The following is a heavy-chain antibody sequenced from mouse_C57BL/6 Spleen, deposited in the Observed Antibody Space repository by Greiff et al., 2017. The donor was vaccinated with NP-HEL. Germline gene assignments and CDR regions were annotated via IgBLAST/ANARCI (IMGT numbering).Heavy chain of an antibody. J-gene: IGHJ2*01. V-gene: IGHV1-50*01. CDR2: IDPSDSYT. Sequence: QVQLQQPGAELVKPGASVKLSCKASGYTFTSHWMQWVKQRPGQGLEWIGEIDPSDSYTNYNQKFKGKATLTVDTSSSTAYMQLSSLTSEDSAVYYCARGGTTVAYYFDYWGQGTTLTVSS. D-gene: IGHD1-1*01. CDR1: GYTFTSHW. CDR3: ARGGTTVAYYFDY.